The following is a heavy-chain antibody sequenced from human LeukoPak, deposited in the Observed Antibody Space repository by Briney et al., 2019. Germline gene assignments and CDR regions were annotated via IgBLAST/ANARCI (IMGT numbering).Heavy chain of an antibody. J-gene: IGHJ4*02. CDR1: GFTFSGYW. V-gene: IGHV3-7*01. CDR2: IKQDESEK. Sequence: GRSLRLSCAASGFTFSGYWMSWVRQAPGKGLEWAANIKQDESEKYYVDSVEGRFTISRDNAKNSLYLQMNSLRAEDTAVYYCARGRYCSSTRCYFDYWGQGTLVTVSS. D-gene: IGHD2-2*01. CDR3: ARGRYCSSTRCYFDY.